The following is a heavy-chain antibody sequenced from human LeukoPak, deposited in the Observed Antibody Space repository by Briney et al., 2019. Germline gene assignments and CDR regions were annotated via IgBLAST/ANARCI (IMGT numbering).Heavy chain of an antibody. V-gene: IGHV4-34*01. D-gene: IGHD6-13*01. CDR3: ARGDRIAAAGT. CDR2: INHSGST. Sequence: SETLSLTCAVYGGSFSGYYWSWIRQPPGKGLEWIGEINHSGSTNHNPSLKSRVTISVDTSRNQFSLKLSSVTAADTAVYYCARGDRIAAAGTWGQGTLVTVSS. J-gene: IGHJ4*02. CDR1: GGSFSGYY.